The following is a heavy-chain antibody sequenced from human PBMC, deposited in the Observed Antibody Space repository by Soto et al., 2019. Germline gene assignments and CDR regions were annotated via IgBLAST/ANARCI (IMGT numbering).Heavy chain of an antibody. D-gene: IGHD1-26*01. CDR3: AKGGAIVAAGTRVYPYNAMDV. J-gene: IGHJ6*02. CDR1: GYTFTGYY. V-gene: IGHV1-2*02. CDR2: INPNSGDT. Sequence: ASVKVSCKASGYTFTGYYVHWVRQAPGQGLEWMGWINPNSGDTYLAQRFQGRVTMNRDTSIGTAYMELRGLTSDDTAEYYCAKGGAIVAAGTRVYPYNAMDVWGQGTTVTVSS.